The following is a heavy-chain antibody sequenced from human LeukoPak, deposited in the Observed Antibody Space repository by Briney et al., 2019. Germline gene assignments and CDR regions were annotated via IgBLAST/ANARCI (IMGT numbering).Heavy chain of an antibody. V-gene: IGHV1-69*04. J-gene: IGHJ4*02. D-gene: IGHD3-22*01. CDR1: GGTFSSYA. Sequence: GASVKVSCKASGGTFSSYAISWVRQAPGQGLEWMGRIIPILGTSNYAQKFQGRVTITADKSTSTAYMELSSLTSEDTAVHYCARGRYYYDSSGYDYFDYWGQGTLVSVSS. CDR3: ARGRYYYDSSGYDYFDY. CDR2: IIPILGTS.